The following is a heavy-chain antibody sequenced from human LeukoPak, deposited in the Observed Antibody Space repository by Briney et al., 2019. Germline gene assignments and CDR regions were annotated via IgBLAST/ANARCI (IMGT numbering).Heavy chain of an antibody. D-gene: IGHD6-13*01. CDR3: AKEWGIAAAGSLDH. CDR1: GFTFSSYW. J-gene: IGHJ4*02. CDR2: IKQDGSEK. Sequence: PGGSLRLSCAASGFTFSSYWMSWVRQAPGKGLEWVANIKQDGSEKYYADSVKGRFTISRDNSKNTLYLQMNSLRAEDTAVYYCAKEWGIAAAGSLDHWGQGTLVTVSS. V-gene: IGHV3-7*04.